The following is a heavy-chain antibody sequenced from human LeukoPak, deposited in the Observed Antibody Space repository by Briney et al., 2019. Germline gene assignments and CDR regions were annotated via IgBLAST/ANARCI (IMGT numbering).Heavy chain of an antibody. J-gene: IGHJ6*03. CDR3: ARCGYRSAYGWGGGYYYYFMDV. CDR1: EFTFFTYS. Sequence: PGGSLRLSCAASEFTFFTYSMSWVRQAPGKGQEWVANIKQDGSEKYYVDSVKGRFTISRDNVKNSLYLQMNSLGAEDTAVYYCARCGYRSAYGWGGGYYYYFMDVWGNGTTVTVSS. CDR2: IKQDGSEK. D-gene: IGHD5-18*01. V-gene: IGHV3-7*01.